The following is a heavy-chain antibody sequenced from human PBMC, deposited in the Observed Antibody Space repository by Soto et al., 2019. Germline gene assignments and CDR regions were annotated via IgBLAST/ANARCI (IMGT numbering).Heavy chain of an antibody. J-gene: IGHJ4*02. CDR3: ARYLDGSGSYYTGY. Sequence: ASVKVSCKASGYTFTSYYMHWVRQAPGQGLEWMGIINPSGGSTSYAQKFQGRVTMTTDASTSTAYMELRSLRSDDTAVYYCARYLDGSGSYYTGYWGQGTLVTVSS. CDR2: INPSGGST. D-gene: IGHD3-10*01. CDR1: GYTFTSYY. V-gene: IGHV1-46*01.